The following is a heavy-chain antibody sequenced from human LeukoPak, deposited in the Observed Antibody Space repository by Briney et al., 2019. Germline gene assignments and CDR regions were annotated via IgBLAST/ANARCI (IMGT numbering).Heavy chain of an antibody. Sequence: PSETLSLTCAVYGGSFSGYYWSWVRQPPRKGLEWIGEINHSGSTNYNPSLKSRVTISVDTSKNQFSLKLSSVTAADTAVYYCARRSTMVRGVYLDYWGQGTLVTVSS. CDR1: GGSFSGYY. D-gene: IGHD3-10*01. J-gene: IGHJ4*02. V-gene: IGHV4-34*01. CDR2: INHSGST. CDR3: ARRSTMVRGVYLDY.